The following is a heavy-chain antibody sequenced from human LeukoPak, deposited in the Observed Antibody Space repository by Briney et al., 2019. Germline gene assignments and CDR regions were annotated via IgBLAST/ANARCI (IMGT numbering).Heavy chain of an antibody. CDR2: ISSSGSTI. V-gene: IGHV3-11*01. D-gene: IGHD4-17*01. CDR1: GFTFSDYY. Sequence: GGSLRLSCAASGFTFSDYYMSWIRQAPGKGLEWVSYISSSGSTIYYADPVKGRFTISRDNAKNSLYLQMNSLRAEDTAVYYCARDFGDPYYYYGMDVWGQGTTVTVSS. CDR3: ARDFGDPYYYYGMDV. J-gene: IGHJ6*02.